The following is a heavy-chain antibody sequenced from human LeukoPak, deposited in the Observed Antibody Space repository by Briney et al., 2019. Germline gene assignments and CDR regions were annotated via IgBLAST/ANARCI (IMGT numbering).Heavy chain of an antibody. J-gene: IGHJ4*02. CDR1: GYTFTGYY. CDR3: ARDRAYDSSGYYRDY. CDR2: INPNSGGT. Sequence: GASVKVSCKASGYTFTGYYMHWVRQAPGQGLEWMGWINPNSGGTNYAQKFQGRVTMTRDTSISTAYMELSRLRSGDTAVYYCARDRAYDSSGYYRDYWGQGTLVTVSS. V-gene: IGHV1-2*02. D-gene: IGHD3-22*01.